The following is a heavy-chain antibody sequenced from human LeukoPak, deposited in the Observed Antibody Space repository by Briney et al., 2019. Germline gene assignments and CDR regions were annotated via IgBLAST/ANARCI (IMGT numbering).Heavy chain of an antibody. J-gene: IGHJ4*02. CDR1: GFRFNEYS. Sequence: PAGGSLRLSCAASGFRFNEYSMGWVRQAPGKGLEWVAFVRFGGSGKYYADSVKGRFIISRDDSENTLYLQLNSLRVEDTGLYYCAKEGGVGGLDYWGQGTLVTVSA. D-gene: IGHD3-16*01. CDR3: AKEGGVGGLDY. V-gene: IGHV3-30*02. CDR2: VRFGGSGK.